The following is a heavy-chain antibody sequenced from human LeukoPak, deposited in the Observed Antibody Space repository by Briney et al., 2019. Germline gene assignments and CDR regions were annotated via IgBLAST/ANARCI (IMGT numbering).Heavy chain of an antibody. CDR1: GFTFSSYS. V-gene: IGHV3-21*01. CDR2: ISSSSSYI. D-gene: IGHD3-10*01. Sequence: PGGSLRLSCAASGFTFSSYSMNWVRQAPGKGLEWVSSISSSSSYIYYADSVKGRFTISRDNAKNSLYLQMNSLRAEDTAVYYCARGRPSSGTVYPNGYWGQGTLVTVSS. J-gene: IGHJ4*02. CDR3: ARGRPSSGTVYPNGY.